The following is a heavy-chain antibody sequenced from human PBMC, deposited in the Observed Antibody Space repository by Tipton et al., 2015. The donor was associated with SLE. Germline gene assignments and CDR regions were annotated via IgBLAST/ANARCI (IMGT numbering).Heavy chain of an antibody. J-gene: IGHJ4*02. CDR1: DFTVSSNY. V-gene: IGHV3-7*01. D-gene: IGHD6-19*01. Sequence: SLRLSCAASDFTVSSNYMSWVRQAPGKGLEWVANIKQDGSEKYYVDSVKGRFTISRDNAKNSLYLQMNSLRAEDTAVYYCARDQSGSGDYWGQGTLVTVSS. CDR3: ARDQSGSGDY. CDR2: IKQDGSEK.